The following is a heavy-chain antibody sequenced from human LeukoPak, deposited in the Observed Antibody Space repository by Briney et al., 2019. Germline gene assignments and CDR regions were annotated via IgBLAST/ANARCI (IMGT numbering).Heavy chain of an antibody. D-gene: IGHD3-22*01. J-gene: IGHJ6*03. CDR2: INHSGRT. CDR1: GGSFSGYY. Sequence: SETLSLTCAVYGGSFSGYYWGSIRQPPGKGLEWIGEINHSGRTNYNPSLKTRVTISVDTSKNQFSLKLSSVTAADAAVYYCARVAYDSSGYPYYYYYMDVWGKGTGVSVFS. CDR3: ARVAYDSSGYPYYYYYMDV. V-gene: IGHV4-34*01.